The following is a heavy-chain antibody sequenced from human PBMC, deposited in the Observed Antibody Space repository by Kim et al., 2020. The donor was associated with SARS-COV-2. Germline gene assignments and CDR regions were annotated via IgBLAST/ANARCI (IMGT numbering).Heavy chain of an antibody. Sequence: SETLSLTCTVSGGSISSGSYYWSWIRQPAGKGLEWIGRIYTSRSTNYNPSLKSRVTISVDTSKNQFSLKLSSVTAADTAVYYCARFLRFGARGPAFDIWGQGTMVTVSS. V-gene: IGHV4-61*02. CDR2: IYTSRST. CDR1: GGSISSGSYY. CDR3: ARFLRFGARGPAFDI. D-gene: IGHD3-16*01. J-gene: IGHJ3*02.